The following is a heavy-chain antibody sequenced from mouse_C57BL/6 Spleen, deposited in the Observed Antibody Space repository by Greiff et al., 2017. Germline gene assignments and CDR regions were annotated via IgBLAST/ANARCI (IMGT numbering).Heavy chain of an antibody. CDR1: GYTFTGYW. D-gene: IGHD2-4*01. CDR3: ARRDYDYDDYYAMDY. V-gene: IGHV1-9*01. J-gene: IGHJ4*01. Sequence: QVQLQQSGAELMKPGASVKLSCKATGYTFTGYWIEWVKQRPGHGLEWIGEILPGSGSTNYNEKFTGKATSTADTSANTAYMQLSSLTTEDSAIYYCARRDYDYDDYYAMDYWGQGTSVTVSS. CDR2: ILPGSGST.